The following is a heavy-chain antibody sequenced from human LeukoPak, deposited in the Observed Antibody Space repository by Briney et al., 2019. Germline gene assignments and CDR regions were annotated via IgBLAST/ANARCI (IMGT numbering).Heavy chain of an antibody. V-gene: IGHV4-39*01. CDR3: ARADPPITMVRGVMRSGWFDP. CDR2: IYYSGTT. D-gene: IGHD3-10*01. J-gene: IGHJ5*02. CDR1: GGSIRSSSSH. Sequence: SSETLSLTCTVSGGSIRSSSSHWGWLRQPPGRGLERIASIYYSGTTYYNPSLRSRVSISVDTSKNQFSLKLSSVTAADTAVYYCARADPPITMVRGVMRSGWFDPWGQGTLVTVSS.